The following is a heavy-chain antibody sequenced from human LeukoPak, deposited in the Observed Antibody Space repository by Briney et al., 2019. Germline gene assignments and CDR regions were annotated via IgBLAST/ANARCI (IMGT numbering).Heavy chain of an antibody. CDR1: GFTFSSYA. CDR3: AKDQITMIVVVNEGQDAFDI. V-gene: IGHV3-23*01. J-gene: IGHJ3*02. D-gene: IGHD3-22*01. CDR2: ISGSGGST. Sequence: TGGSLRLSCAASGFTFSSYAMSWVRHAPGKGLEWVSAISGSGGSTYYADSVKGRFTISRDNSKNTLYLQMNSLRAEDTAVYYCAKDQITMIVVVNEGQDAFDIWGQGTMVTVSS.